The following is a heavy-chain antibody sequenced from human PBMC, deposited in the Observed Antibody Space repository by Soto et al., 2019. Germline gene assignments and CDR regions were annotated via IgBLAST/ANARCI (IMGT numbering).Heavy chain of an antibody. Sequence: QVQLVQSGAEVKKPGASVKVSCKASGYTFTSYEINWVRQATGQGLGWMGWMNPNSGNTGYAQNFQGRVTMTRNTSISTAYMELSSLRSEDTAVYYCARDGAYIVGTTGSWVDPWGQGTLVTVSS. D-gene: IGHD5-12*01. CDR2: MNPNSGNT. CDR1: GYTFTSYE. V-gene: IGHV1-8*01. CDR3: ARDGAYIVGTTGSWVDP. J-gene: IGHJ5*02.